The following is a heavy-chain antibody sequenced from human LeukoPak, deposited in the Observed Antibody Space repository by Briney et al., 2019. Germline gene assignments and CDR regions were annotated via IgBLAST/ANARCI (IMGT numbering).Heavy chain of an antibody. Sequence: GGSLRLSCAASGFTFSNYAMSWVRQAPGKGLEWVAGISPSGSNTYYADSVKGRFTISRDNSRNTPYVQMNSLRAEDTAVYYCANFERTVAGPYNWFDPWGQGTLVTVSS. CDR3: ANFERTVAGPYNWFDP. D-gene: IGHD6-19*01. CDR1: GFTFSNYA. J-gene: IGHJ5*02. CDR2: ISPSGSNT. V-gene: IGHV3-23*01.